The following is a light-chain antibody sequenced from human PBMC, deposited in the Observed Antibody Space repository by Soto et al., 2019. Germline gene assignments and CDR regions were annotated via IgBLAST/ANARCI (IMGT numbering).Light chain of an antibody. CDR2: DVS. Sequence: QSAPTQPASVSGSPGQSITISCTGTSSDVGGYNYVSWYQQHPGKAPKLMIYDVSNRPSGVSNRFSDSKSGNTASLTISGLQAEDEADYYCSSYTSSSNWVFGGGTKLTVL. CDR1: SSDVGGYNY. CDR3: SSYTSSSNWV. J-gene: IGLJ3*02. V-gene: IGLV2-14*01.